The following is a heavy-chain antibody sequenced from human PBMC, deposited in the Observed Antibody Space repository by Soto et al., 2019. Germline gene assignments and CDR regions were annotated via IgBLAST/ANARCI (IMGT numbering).Heavy chain of an antibody. J-gene: IGHJ6*02. CDR1: GFTFSSYG. Sequence: GGSLRLSCAASGFTFSSYGMHWVRQAPGKGLEWVAVISYDGSNKYYADSVKGRFTISRDNSKNTLYLQMNSLRAEDTAVYYCAKDRYYGSGSYWSFSLDYYYYGMDVWGQGTTVTVSS. CDR2: ISYDGSNK. D-gene: IGHD3-10*01. V-gene: IGHV3-30*18. CDR3: AKDRYYGSGSYWSFSLDYYYYGMDV.